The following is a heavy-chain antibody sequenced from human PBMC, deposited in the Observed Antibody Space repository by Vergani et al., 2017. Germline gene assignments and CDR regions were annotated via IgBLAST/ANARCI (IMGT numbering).Heavy chain of an antibody. CDR3: SKGGTGGHMVVVREAPDYYYYYMDV. Sequence: EVQLVESGGGLVQPGRSLRLSCAASGFTFDDYAMHWVRQAPGKGLEWVSAISGSGGSTYYADSVKGRFTISRDNCKNKLYRQMNSLRAEDTSVYYRSKGGTGGHMVVVREAPDYYYYYMDVWGKGTTVTVSS. CDR2: ISGSGGST. D-gene: IGHD2-2*01. CDR1: GFTFDDYA. J-gene: IGHJ6*03. V-gene: IGHV3-23*04.